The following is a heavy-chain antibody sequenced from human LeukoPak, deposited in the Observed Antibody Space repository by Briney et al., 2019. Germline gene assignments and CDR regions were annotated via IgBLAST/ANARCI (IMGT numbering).Heavy chain of an antibody. Sequence: ASVKVSCKASGYTLTSYDINWVRQATGQGLEWMGWMNPDSSNTGYAQKFQGRVTMTRNTSISTAYMELSSLRSEDTAVYYCASSGYSGYEPFDYWGQGTLVTVSS. CDR1: GYTLTSYD. D-gene: IGHD5-12*01. CDR3: ASSGYSGYEPFDY. V-gene: IGHV1-8*01. J-gene: IGHJ4*02. CDR2: MNPDSSNT.